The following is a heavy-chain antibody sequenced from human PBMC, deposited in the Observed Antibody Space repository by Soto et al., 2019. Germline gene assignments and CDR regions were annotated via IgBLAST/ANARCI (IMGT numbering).Heavy chain of an antibody. CDR3: ARDSVVVVAATHHDAFDI. Sequence: QVQLVQSGAEVKKPGASVKVSCKASGYTFTSYGISWVRQAPGQGLEWMGWISAYNGNTNYAQKLQGRVTMTTDTSTRTAYMELGSLRSDDTAVYYCARDSVVVVAATHHDAFDIWGQGTMVTVSS. CDR1: GYTFTSYG. D-gene: IGHD2-15*01. CDR2: ISAYNGNT. V-gene: IGHV1-18*01. J-gene: IGHJ3*02.